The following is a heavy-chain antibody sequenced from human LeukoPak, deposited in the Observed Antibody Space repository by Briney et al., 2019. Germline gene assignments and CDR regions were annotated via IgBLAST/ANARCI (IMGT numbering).Heavy chain of an antibody. D-gene: IGHD3-10*01. CDR1: GFTFKTYA. CDR2: IRSSGETT. J-gene: IGHJ4*02. V-gene: IGHV3-23*01. CDR3: AKEVRESAWFYFDY. Sequence: GGSLILSCAASGFTFKTYAMSWVRRAPGKGLEWVSSIRSSGETTYYADSVKGRFTISRDNSRNTLYLQMDSLRAEDTAVYYCAKEVRESAWFYFDYWGQGTLATVSS.